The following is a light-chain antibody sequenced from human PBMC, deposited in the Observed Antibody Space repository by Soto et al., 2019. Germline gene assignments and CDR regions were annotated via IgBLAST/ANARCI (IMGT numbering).Light chain of an antibody. V-gene: IGKV1-5*03. CDR2: KAS. J-gene: IGKJ1*01. Sequence: DIPMTQSPSTLSASVGDRVTITCRASQSISSWLAWYQQKPGKAPKLLIYKASSLESGVPSRFSGSGSGTEFTLTISSRQPDDFETYYCQQYNSFPTFGQGTKVEIK. CDR3: QQYNSFPT. CDR1: QSISSW.